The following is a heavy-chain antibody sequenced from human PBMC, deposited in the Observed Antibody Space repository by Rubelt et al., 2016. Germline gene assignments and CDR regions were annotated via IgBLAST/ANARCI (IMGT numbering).Heavy chain of an antibody. J-gene: IGHJ4*02. CDR2: VDPRDYYA. Sequence: EVQLVQSGPELKKPGDSLRISCKGSGYSFSNHWITWVRQTPGIGLEWMGRVDPRDYYAHYGPSLQRRVTLSTDKSIDTAYLQGGSRKASDTAIYFCARLRADRPSDKAGDYIDSWGQGALVTVSS. V-gene: IGHV5-10-1*03. CDR1: GYSFSNHW. CDR3: ARLRADRPSDKAGDYIDS. D-gene: IGHD3-10*01.